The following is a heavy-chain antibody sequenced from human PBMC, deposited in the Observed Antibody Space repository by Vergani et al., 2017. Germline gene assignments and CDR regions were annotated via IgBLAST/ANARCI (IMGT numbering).Heavy chain of an antibody. V-gene: IGHV3-23*04. CDR3: AKVGRGSIATPYYYYGMDV. CDR1: GFTFDDYA. J-gene: IGHJ6*02. D-gene: IGHD6-6*01. Sequence: VQLVESGGGLVQPGRSLRLSCAASGFTFDDYAMHWVRQAPGKGLEWVSGISGSGGSTYYADSVKGRFTISRDNSKNTLYLQMNSLRAEDTAVYYCAKVGRGSIATPYYYYGMDVWGQGTTVTVSS. CDR2: ISGSGGST.